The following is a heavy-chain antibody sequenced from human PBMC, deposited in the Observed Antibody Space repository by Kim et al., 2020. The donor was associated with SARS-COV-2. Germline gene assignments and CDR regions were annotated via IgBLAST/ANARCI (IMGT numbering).Heavy chain of an antibody. CDR1: GIMFSSYA. D-gene: IGHD3-10*01. V-gene: IGHV3-23*01. J-gene: IGHJ5*02. CDR3: AKRTDYGSGSYSWFDP. Sequence: GGSLRLSCAASGIMFSSYAMMWVRQAPGKGLEWVSLISGNGGDTWYAVPVKGRFTISRDNSKNTLNLQMDSLRDEDTAVYYCAKRTDYGSGSYSWFDPWGQGTLVTVST. CDR2: ISGNGGDT.